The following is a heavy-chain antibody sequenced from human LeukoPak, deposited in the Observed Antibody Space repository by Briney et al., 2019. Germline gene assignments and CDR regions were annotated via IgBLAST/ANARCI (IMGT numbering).Heavy chain of an antibody. CDR2: ISGSGGST. J-gene: IGHJ4*02. CDR3: AKDGGDYVSVRYFDY. D-gene: IGHD2-21*02. Sequence: PGGSLRLSCAASGFTFSSYSMSWVRQAPGKGLEWVSAISGSGGSTYYADSVKGRFTISRDNSKNTLYLQMNSLRAEDTAVYYCAKDGGDYVSVRYFDYWGQGTLVTVSS. CDR1: GFTFSSYS. V-gene: IGHV3-23*01.